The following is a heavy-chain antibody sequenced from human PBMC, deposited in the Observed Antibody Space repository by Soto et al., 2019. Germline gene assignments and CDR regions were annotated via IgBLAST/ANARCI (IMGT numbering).Heavy chain of an antibody. CDR2: ISADNHNT. CDR3: ARESRNYDALDY. J-gene: IGHJ4*02. CDR1: GYTFTSYV. D-gene: IGHD3-22*01. Sequence: QVQLMQSGLEVKRPGASVKVSCKTSGYTFTSYVISWVRQAPGHGLEWMGWISADNHNTNVAQNFQGRVTVTTDTSTTTVFMELRNLRSDDTAVYYCARESRNYDALDYWGQGTLVTVSS. V-gene: IGHV1-18*01.